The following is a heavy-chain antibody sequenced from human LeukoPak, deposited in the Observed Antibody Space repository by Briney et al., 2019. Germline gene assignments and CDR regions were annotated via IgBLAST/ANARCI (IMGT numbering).Heavy chain of an antibody. CDR2: IKRDGSEK. V-gene: IGHV3-7*03. Sequence: PGGSLRLSCAASGFTFSTSWMSWVRQAPGKGLEWVANIKRDGSEKYYVDSVKGRFTISRDNSKNSLYLQMDSLRAEDTAVYYCARESYSAATGTTLLDYWGQGTLATVSS. J-gene: IGHJ4*02. CDR3: ARESYSAATGTTLLDY. CDR1: GFTFSTSW. D-gene: IGHD6-13*01.